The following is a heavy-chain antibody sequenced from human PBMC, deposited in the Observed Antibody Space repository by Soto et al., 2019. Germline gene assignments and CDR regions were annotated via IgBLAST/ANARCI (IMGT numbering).Heavy chain of an antibody. V-gene: IGHV3-23*01. CDR2: ISGGGGIT. CDR3: AKDKSRGVTVNADF. J-gene: IGHJ4*02. Sequence: EVQLLESGGGLVQPGGSLRLSCAASGFMFSSYAMNWVRQAPGKGLEWVSSISGGGGITHYADSVRGRFTISRDNSTDTLYLQMNSLRAEDTAVYFCAKDKSRGVTVNADFWGQGTLVTVSS. D-gene: IGHD4-17*01. CDR1: GFMFSSYA.